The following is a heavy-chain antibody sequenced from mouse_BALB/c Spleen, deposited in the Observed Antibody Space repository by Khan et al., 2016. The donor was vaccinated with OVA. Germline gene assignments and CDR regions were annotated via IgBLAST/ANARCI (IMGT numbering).Heavy chain of an antibody. J-gene: IGHJ4*01. CDR2: ISSGGSYT. CDR3: ARQPGYYEGSAMDY. V-gene: IGHV5-6*01. D-gene: IGHD2-3*01. Sequence: EVQLLETGGDLVKPGGSLKLSCAASGFTFSSYGMSWVRQTPDKRLEWVATISSGGSYTYYPANLKGRFTISRDNAKNTLYLQMSSLKSEDTAMYYCARQPGYYEGSAMDYWGQGTSVTVSS. CDR1: GFTFSSYG.